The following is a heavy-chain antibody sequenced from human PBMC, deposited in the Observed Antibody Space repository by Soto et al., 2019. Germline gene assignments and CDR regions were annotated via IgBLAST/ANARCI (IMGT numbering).Heavy chain of an antibody. CDR1: GGSISSYY. D-gene: IGHD2-15*01. Sequence: PSETLSLTCTVSGGSISSYYCSWIRQSAWKGLEWIGRIYNGGNTQYNPSLKSRVTMSADTYKNQFSLRLNSLTAEDTAVYYCARDGSDSYGLDVWGQGTTVTVSS. V-gene: IGHV4-4*07. CDR2: IYNGGNT. CDR3: ARDGSDSYGLDV. J-gene: IGHJ6*02.